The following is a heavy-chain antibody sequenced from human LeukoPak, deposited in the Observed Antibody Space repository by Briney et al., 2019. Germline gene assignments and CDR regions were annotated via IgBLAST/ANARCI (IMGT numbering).Heavy chain of an antibody. V-gene: IGHV3-21*01. CDR2: ISSSSSYI. J-gene: IGHJ4*02. CDR1: GFTFSSHA. D-gene: IGHD4-17*01. Sequence: PGGSLRLSCAASGFTFSSHAMRWVRQAPGKGLEWVSSISSSSSYIYYADSVKGRFTISRDNAKNSLYLQMNSLRAEDTAVYYCASPDYGDESTFDYWGQGTLVTVSS. CDR3: ASPDYGDESTFDY.